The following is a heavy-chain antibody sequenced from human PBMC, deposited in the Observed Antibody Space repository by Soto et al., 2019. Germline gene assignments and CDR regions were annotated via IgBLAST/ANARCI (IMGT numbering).Heavy chain of an antibody. CDR1: GGSTSRGGYF. D-gene: IGHD3-10*01. Sequence: PSEALSLTCAVSGGSTSRGGYFWCWLRHPPGKGLEWIGYIYHSGSTYYNPSLKSRVTISVDRSKNQFSLKLSSVTAADTAVYYCARVPGPWGQGTLVTVS. J-gene: IGHJ1*01. CDR3: ARVPGP. CDR2: IYHSGST. V-gene: IGHV4-30-2*01.